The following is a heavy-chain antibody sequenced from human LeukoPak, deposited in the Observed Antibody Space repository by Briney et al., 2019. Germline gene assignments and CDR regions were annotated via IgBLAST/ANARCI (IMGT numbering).Heavy chain of an antibody. CDR3: ARDLSLKRSYSSSSWLGY. Sequence: ASVKVSCKASGYTFTGYYMHWVRQAPGQGLEWMGWINPNSGGTNYAQKFQGRVTMTRDTSISTAYMELSRLRSDDTAVYYCARDLSLKRSYSSSSWLGYWGQGTLVTVSS. CDR2: INPNSGGT. V-gene: IGHV1-2*02. CDR1: GYTFTGYY. J-gene: IGHJ4*02. D-gene: IGHD6-6*01.